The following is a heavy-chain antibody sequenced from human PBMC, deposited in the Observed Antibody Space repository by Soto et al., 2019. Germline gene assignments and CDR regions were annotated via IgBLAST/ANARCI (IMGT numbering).Heavy chain of an antibody. V-gene: IGHV1-69*02. Sequence: QVQLVQSGAEVKKPGSSVKVSCKASGGTFSSYTISWVRQAPGQGLEWMGRIIPILGIANYAQQFQGRVTITADKSTSTAYMELSSLRSEDTAVYYCARGGYCRGGSCYWFDPWGQGTLVTVSS. CDR3: ARGGYCRGGSCYWFDP. CDR2: IIPILGIA. J-gene: IGHJ5*02. D-gene: IGHD2-15*01. CDR1: GGTFSSYT.